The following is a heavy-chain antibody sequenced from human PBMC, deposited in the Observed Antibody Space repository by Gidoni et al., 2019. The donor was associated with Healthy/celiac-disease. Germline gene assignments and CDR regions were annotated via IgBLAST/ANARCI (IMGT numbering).Heavy chain of an antibody. D-gene: IGHD4-17*01. J-gene: IGHJ4*02. CDR3: AHIEVDGFGY. CDR2: IYWDDDK. V-gene: IGHV2-5*02. Sequence: LEWLALIYWDDDKRYSPSLKSRLTITKDTSKNQVVLTMTNMDPVDTATYYCAHIEVDGFGYWGQGTLVTVSS.